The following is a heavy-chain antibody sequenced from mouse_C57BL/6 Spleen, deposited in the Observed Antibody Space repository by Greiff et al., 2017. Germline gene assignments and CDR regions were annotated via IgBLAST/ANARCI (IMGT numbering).Heavy chain of an antibody. CDR1: GLTFSSSA. J-gene: IGHJ2*01. D-gene: IGHD4-1*01. V-gene: IGHV5-4*01. CDR2: ISDGGSYT. CDR3: ARDQGSAWEYFDY. Sequence: EVKLQESGGGLVKPGGSLKLSCAASGLTFSSSAMSWVRQTPEKRLEWVATISDGGSYTYYPDNGKGRFTISRDNAKNNLYLQMSHLKSEDTAMYYCARDQGSAWEYFDYWGQGTTLTVSS.